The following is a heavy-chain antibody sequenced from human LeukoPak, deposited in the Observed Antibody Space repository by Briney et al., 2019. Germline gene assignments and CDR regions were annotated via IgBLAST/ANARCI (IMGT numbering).Heavy chain of an antibody. V-gene: IGHV3-30*18. J-gene: IGHJ6*02. Sequence: QSGGSLRLSCAASGFTFSSYGMHWVRQAPGKGLEWVAVISYDGSNKYYADSVKGRFTTSRDNSKNTLYLQMNSLRAEDTAVYYCAKRYCTSSSCSLSYYYGMDVWGQGTTVTVSS. CDR3: AKRYCTSSSCSLSYYYGMDV. D-gene: IGHD2-2*01. CDR1: GFTFSSYG. CDR2: ISYDGSNK.